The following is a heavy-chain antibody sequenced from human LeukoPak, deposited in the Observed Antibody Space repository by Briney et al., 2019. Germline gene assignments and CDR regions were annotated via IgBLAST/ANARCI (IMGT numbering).Heavy chain of an antibody. CDR2: IRSQIYGGTP. V-gene: IGHV3-49*04. CDR1: GFTFGDYA. Sequence: GGSLRLSCTGSGFTFGDYAMTWVRQAPGKGLEWVGFIRSQIYGGTPEYAASVKGKFTISRDDSEGVAYLQMNSLKTEDTAVYYCTRDQTPYYWGQGTLVTVSS. J-gene: IGHJ4*02. CDR3: TRDQTPYY.